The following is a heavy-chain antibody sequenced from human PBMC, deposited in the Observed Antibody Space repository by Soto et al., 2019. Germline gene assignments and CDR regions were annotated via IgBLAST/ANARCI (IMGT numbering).Heavy chain of an antibody. D-gene: IGHD2-15*01. CDR2: IIPIFGTA. J-gene: IGHJ6*02. CDR3: AARYRSDIVVVVAAPRYYYYYGMDV. V-gene: IGHV1-69*12. Sequence: QVQLVQSGAEVKKPGSSVKVSCKASGGTFSSYAISWVRQAPGQGLEWMGGIIPIFGTANYAQKFQGRVTITADESTSEAYLELSSGRSEGTAVYYCAARYRSDIVVVVAAPRYYYYYGMDVWGQGTTGTVSS. CDR1: GGTFSSYA.